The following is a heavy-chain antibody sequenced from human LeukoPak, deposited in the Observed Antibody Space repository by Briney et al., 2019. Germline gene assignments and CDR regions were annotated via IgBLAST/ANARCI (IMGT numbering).Heavy chain of an antibody. CDR2: INHSGST. CDR1: GGSFSGYY. J-gene: IGHJ6*02. V-gene: IGHV4-34*01. D-gene: IGHD6-6*01. Sequence: KASETLSLTCAVYGGSFSGYYWSWIRQPPGKGLEWIGEINHSGSTNYNPSLKSRVTISVDTSKNQFSLKLSSVTAADTAVYYCARYRQLVRYYYGMDVWGQGTTVTVSS. CDR3: ARYRQLVRYYYGMDV.